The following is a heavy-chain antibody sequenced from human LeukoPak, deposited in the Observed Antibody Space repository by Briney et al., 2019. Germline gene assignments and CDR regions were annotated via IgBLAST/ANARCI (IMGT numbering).Heavy chain of an antibody. D-gene: IGHD6-19*01. Sequence: GASVKVSCKASGYTFTGYYMHWVRQAPGQGLEWMGWINLNSGGTNYAQKFQGRVTMTRDTSISTAYMELSRLRSDDTAVYYCARAGYSSGWYWFDPWGQGTLVTVSS. V-gene: IGHV1-2*02. CDR2: INLNSGGT. CDR3: ARAGYSSGWYWFDP. CDR1: GYTFTGYY. J-gene: IGHJ5*02.